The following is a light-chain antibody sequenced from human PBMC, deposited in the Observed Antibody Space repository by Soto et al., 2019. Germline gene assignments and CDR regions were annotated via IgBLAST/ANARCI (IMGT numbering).Light chain of an antibody. Sequence: DIQMTQSPSTLSASVGDRVTITFRASQSISSWLAWYQQKPGKAPKVLIFDASSLESGVPSRFSGSGSGTDFTLTISSLQPEDVATYYCQQRSNWPITFGQGTRLEIK. CDR2: DAS. CDR1: QSISSW. J-gene: IGKJ5*01. V-gene: IGKV1-5*01. CDR3: QQRSNWPIT.